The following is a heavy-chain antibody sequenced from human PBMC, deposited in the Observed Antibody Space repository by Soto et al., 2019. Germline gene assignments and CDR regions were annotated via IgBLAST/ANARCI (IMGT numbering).Heavy chain of an antibody. V-gene: IGHV4-31*03. CDR1: GGSISSGGYY. CDR3: ARVRVSSSCGWFDP. J-gene: IGHJ5*02. D-gene: IGHD6-13*01. CDR2: IYYSGST. Sequence: SETLSLTCTVSGGSISSGGYYWSWIRQHPGKGLEWIGYIYYSGSTYYNPSLKSRVTISVDTSKNQFSLKLSSVTAADTAVYYCARVRVSSSCGWFDPWGQGTLVTVSS.